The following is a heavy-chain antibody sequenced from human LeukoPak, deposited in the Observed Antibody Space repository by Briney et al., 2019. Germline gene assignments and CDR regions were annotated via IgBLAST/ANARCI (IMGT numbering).Heavy chain of an antibody. J-gene: IGHJ3*02. V-gene: IGHV3-66*02. CDR3: ARLYDRSAYGAFDI. CDR2: LYSDGTT. Sequence: GGFLRLSCAASRFTVSSNYMGWVRQAPGKGLEWVSVLYSDGTTYYPDSVKGRSTISRDNSQNTLYLQLDSLRAEDTAVYYCARLYDRSAYGAFDIWGQGTMVTVSS. D-gene: IGHD3-22*01. CDR1: RFTVSSNY.